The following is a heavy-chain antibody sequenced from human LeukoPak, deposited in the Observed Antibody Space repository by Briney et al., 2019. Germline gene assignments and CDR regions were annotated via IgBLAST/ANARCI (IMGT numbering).Heavy chain of an antibody. CDR1: GYTFAGYY. D-gene: IGHD4-17*01. CDR3: ATDGAGDYLNH. Sequence: ASVKVSCKASGYTFAGYYMHWVRQSPGQGLGWMGWINPNSGGTNYAQKFQGRVTMTRDTSISTAYMELSRLRSDDTAVYYCATDGAGDYLNHWGQGTLVTVSS. V-gene: IGHV1-2*02. J-gene: IGHJ4*02. CDR2: INPNSGGT.